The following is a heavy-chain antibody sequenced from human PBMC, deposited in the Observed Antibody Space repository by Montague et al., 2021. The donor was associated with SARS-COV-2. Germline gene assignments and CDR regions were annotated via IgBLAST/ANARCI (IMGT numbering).Heavy chain of an antibody. J-gene: IGHJ3*02. Sequence: LSLTCTVSGGSISSGGYYWSWIRQHPGKGLEWIGYIYYSGSTYYNPSLKSRVTISVDTSKNQFTLKLSSVTAADTAVYYCARARITMIVVVNAFDIWGQGTMVTVSS. D-gene: IGHD3-22*01. V-gene: IGHV4-31*03. CDR2: IYYSGST. CDR3: ARARITMIVVVNAFDI. CDR1: GGSISSGGYY.